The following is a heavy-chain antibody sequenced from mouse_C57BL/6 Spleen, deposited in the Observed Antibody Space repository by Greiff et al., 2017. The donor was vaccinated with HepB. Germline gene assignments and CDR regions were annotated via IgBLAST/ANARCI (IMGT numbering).Heavy chain of an antibody. CDR3: ASSNYGYWYFDV. CDR1: CYSFTGYY. J-gene: IGHJ1*03. D-gene: IGHD2-5*01. V-gene: IGHV1-42*01. CDR2: INPSTGGT. Sequence: VQLQQSGPELVKPGASVKISCKASCYSFTGYYMNWVKQSPEKSLEWIGEINPSTGGTTYNQKFKAKATLTVDKSSSTAYMQLKSLTSEDSAVYYCASSNYGYWYFDVWGTGTTVTVSS.